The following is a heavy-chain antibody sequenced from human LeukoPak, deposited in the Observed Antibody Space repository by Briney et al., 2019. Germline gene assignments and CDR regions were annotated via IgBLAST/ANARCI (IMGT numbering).Heavy chain of an antibody. CDR1: GASISSSNFY. V-gene: IGHV4-39*07. CDR3: ASDVGDGDCGWFDP. CDR2: IYYSGST. D-gene: IGHD2-21*02. J-gene: IGHJ5*02. Sequence: SETLSLTCTVSGASISSSNFYWGWIRQPPGKGLEWIGSIYYSGSTYYNSSLNSRVTISVDTSNTQFSLKLSSVTAADTAIYYCASDVGDGDCGWFDPWGQGTLVSVSS.